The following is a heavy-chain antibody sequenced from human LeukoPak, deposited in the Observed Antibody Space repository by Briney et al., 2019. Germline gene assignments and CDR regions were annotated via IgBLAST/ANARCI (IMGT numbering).Heavy chain of an antibody. J-gene: IGHJ4*02. D-gene: IGHD2-21*02. CDR1: GGTFSIYA. Sequence: SVRVSCKASGGTFSIYAISWVRQAPGQGREWMGGIIPIFGTSNCAQKFQGRVTITADESTSTAYMELSSLRSEDTAVYYCAREKVTYCTGDCYSGFDYWGQGTLVTVSS. CDR2: IIPIFGTS. V-gene: IGHV1-69*13. CDR3: AREKVTYCTGDCYSGFDY.